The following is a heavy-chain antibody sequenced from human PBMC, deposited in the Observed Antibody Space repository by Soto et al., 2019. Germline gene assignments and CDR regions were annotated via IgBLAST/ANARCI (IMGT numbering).Heavy chain of an antibody. V-gene: IGHV6-1*01. CDR2: TYYRSKWYN. D-gene: IGHD6-6*01. CDR3: AREVAARYYYYYGMDV. CDR1: GDSVSSNSAA. J-gene: IGHJ6*02. Sequence: SQTLSLTCATSGDSVSSNSAAWNWIRQSPSRGLEWLGRTYYRSKWYNDYAVSVKSRITVNPDTSKNQFSLQLNSVTPEDTAVYYCAREVAARYYYYYGMDVWGQGTTVTVSS.